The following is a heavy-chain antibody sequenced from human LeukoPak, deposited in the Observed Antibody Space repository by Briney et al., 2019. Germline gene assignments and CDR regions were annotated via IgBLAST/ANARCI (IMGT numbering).Heavy chain of an antibody. CDR2: ISSSSSYI. CDR1: GFTFSSYS. Sequence: PGGSLRLSCAASGFTFSSYSMNWVRQAPGKGLEWVSSISSSSSYIYYADSVKGRFTISRDNAKNTLYLQMNSLRAEDTAVYYCAKSAGWGATNYFDYWGQGTLVTVSS. J-gene: IGHJ4*02. D-gene: IGHD7-27*01. CDR3: AKSAGWGATNYFDY. V-gene: IGHV3-21*04.